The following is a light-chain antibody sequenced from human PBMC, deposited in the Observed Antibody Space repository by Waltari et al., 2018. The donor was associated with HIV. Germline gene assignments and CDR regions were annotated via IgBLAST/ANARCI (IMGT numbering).Light chain of an antibody. V-gene: IGLV1-51*01. Sequence: QSVLTQPPSVSAAPGQKVTISCSGRSPNIGNNYVSWYQQLPGTAPKLLIYDNNKRPSGIPDRFSGSQSGTSATLGITGLQTGDEADYYCGTWDSSLSAYVFGTGTKVTVL. CDR3: GTWDSSLSAYV. CDR2: DNN. J-gene: IGLJ1*01. CDR1: SPNIGNNY.